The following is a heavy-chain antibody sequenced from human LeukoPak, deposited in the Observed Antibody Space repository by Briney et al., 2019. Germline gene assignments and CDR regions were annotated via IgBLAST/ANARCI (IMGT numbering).Heavy chain of an antibody. J-gene: IGHJ4*02. Sequence: PSETLSLTCTVSGYSISSGYYWGWIRQPPGKGLEWIGSIYRTGSTYYNPSLKSRVTISMDTSKNQFSLNLSSVTAADTAVYYCASLSGYDIGYWGQGTLVTVSS. V-gene: IGHV4-38-2*02. CDR1: GYSISSGYY. D-gene: IGHD5-12*01. CDR3: ASLSGYDIGY. CDR2: IYRTGST.